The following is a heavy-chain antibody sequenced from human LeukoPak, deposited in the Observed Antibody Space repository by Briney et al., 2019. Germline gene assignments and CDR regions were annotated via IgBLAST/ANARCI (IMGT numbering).Heavy chain of an antibody. Sequence: SETLSLTCTVSGYSISSGYYWGWIRQPPGKGLEWIGSIYHSGSTYYNPSLKSRVTISVDTSKNQFSLKLSSVTAADTAVYYCARVSAAADYWFDPWGQGTLVTVSS. V-gene: IGHV4-38-2*02. J-gene: IGHJ5*02. CDR3: ARVSAAADYWFDP. CDR2: IYHSGST. D-gene: IGHD6-13*01. CDR1: GYSISSGYY.